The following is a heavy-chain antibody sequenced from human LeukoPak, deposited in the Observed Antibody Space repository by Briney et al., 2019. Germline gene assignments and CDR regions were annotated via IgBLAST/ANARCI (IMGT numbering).Heavy chain of an antibody. V-gene: IGHV3-23*01. CDR1: GFTFSNYA. J-gene: IGHJ4*02. CDR3: ARECGSSGGNTNCYFDY. Sequence: AGGSLRLSCAASGFTFSNYAMSWVRQAPGKGLEWVSVISGSGGTTYSADSVKGRFTLSRDNSKNTLYLQMNSLRAEDTAAYYCARECGSSGGNTNCYFDYWGQGARVTVSS. CDR2: ISGSGGTT. D-gene: IGHD4-23*01.